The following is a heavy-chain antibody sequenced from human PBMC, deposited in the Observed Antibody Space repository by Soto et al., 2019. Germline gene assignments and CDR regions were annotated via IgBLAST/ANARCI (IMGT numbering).Heavy chain of an antibody. CDR1: GYTFTSYG. CDR2: IGAYNGNT. D-gene: IGHD1-7*01. J-gene: IGHJ6*02. V-gene: IGHV1-18*01. Sequence: ASVKVSCKASGYTFTSYGISWVRQAPGQGLEWMGWIGAYNGNTNYAQKLEGRVTMTTDTSTSTAYMELRSLRSDDTALYYCARYNWNYGYYYAMDVWGQGTTVTVSS. CDR3: ARYNWNYGYYYAMDV.